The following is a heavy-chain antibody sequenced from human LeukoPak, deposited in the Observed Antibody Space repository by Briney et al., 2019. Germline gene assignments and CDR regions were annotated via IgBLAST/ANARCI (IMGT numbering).Heavy chain of an antibody. CDR3: ARSPTGSGSYYGLDY. D-gene: IGHD1-26*01. CDR2: INPNPSGGST. Sequence: ASVKVSCKASGYTFTGYYMHWVRQAPGQGLEWVAIINPNPSGGSTSYAQKFQGRVTMTRDMSTSTVYMEVSSLRSEDTAVYYCARSPTGSGSYYGLDYWGQGTLVTVSS. V-gene: IGHV1-46*01. J-gene: IGHJ4*02. CDR1: GYTFTGYY.